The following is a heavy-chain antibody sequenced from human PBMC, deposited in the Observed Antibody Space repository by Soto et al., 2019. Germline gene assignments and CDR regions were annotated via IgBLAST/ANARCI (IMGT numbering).Heavy chain of an antibody. Sequence: QVQLVQSGTEVTKPGASVKVSCKTSGYTFTNFGISWVRQAPGQGLEWMGWISAFNGHTHHAQKFQGRVTLTTDTSTTTAFLELRSLRSDDTAVYYCAREPPRATAGLNYFDPWGQGTLVSVSS. CDR1: GYTFTNFG. V-gene: IGHV1-18*01. CDR3: AREPPRATAGLNYFDP. J-gene: IGHJ5*02. CDR2: ISAFNGHT. D-gene: IGHD6-13*01.